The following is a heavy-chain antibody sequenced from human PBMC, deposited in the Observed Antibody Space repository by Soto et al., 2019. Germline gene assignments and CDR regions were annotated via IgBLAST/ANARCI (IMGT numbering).Heavy chain of an antibody. CDR3: AKDPSYCSGGSCLQYYFDY. CDR2: ISYDGSNK. V-gene: IGHV3-30*18. CDR1: GFTFSSYG. Sequence: VQLVESGGGVVQPGRSLRLSCAASGFTFSSYGMHWVRQAPGKGLEWVAVISYDGSNKYYADSVKGRFTISRDNSKNTLYLQMNSLRAEDTAVYYCAKDPSYCSGGSCLQYYFDYWGQGTLVTVSS. D-gene: IGHD2-15*01. J-gene: IGHJ4*02.